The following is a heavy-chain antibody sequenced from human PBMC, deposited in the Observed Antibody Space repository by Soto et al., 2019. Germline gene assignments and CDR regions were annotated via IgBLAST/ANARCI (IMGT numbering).Heavy chain of an antibody. V-gene: IGHV1-3*01. CDR1: GYTFTSYA. Sequence: QVQLVQSGAEVKKPGASVKVSCKASGYTFTSYAMHWVRQAPGQRLEGMGWINAGNVNTKYSQKFQGRVTITSDTSASTAYMELSSLRYEDTAVYYCARDEMTTVTNWGQGTLVTVSS. CDR3: ARDEMTTVTN. D-gene: IGHD4-17*01. J-gene: IGHJ4*02. CDR2: INAGNVNT.